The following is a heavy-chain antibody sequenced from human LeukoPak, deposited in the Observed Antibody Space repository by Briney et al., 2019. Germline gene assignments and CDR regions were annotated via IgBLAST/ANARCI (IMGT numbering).Heavy chain of an antibody. V-gene: IGHV4-59*01. CDR3: ARSPGFVDTTSGEWFDP. D-gene: IGHD3-10*01. J-gene: IGHJ5*02. CDR2: VYNRGTT. Sequence: PSETLSLTCSVSNGSISRYYWNWIQQPPGKGLEWIGYVYNRGTTSYNPSLESRVTISVDTSRSQSSLNLRSVTAADSAVYYCARSPGFVDTTSGEWFDPWGQGALVTVSS. CDR1: NGSISRYY.